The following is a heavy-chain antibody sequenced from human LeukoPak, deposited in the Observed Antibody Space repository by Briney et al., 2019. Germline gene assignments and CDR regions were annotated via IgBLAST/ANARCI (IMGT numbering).Heavy chain of an antibody. D-gene: IGHD3-10*01. CDR2: IYTSGST. Sequence: SETLSLTCTVSGGSISSYYWSWIRQPAGKGLEWIGRIYTSGSTNYNPSLKSRVTMSVDTSKNQFSLKLSSVTAADTAVYYCARDPYYGSDNPWTENWFDPWGQGTLVTVSS. V-gene: IGHV4-4*07. CDR3: ARDPYYGSDNPWTENWFDP. CDR1: GGSISSYY. J-gene: IGHJ5*02.